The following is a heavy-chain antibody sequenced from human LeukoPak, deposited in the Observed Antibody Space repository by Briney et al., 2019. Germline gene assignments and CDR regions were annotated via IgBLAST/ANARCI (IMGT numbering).Heavy chain of an antibody. D-gene: IGHD1-26*01. J-gene: IGHJ4*02. CDR1: GGSISSSSYY. V-gene: IGHV4-39*01. CDR2: IYYSGST. Sequence: SETLSLTCTVPGGSISSSSYYWGWIRQPPGKWLEWIGNIYYSGSTYYNPSLRSRVTISVDTSKNQFSLKLKTVSPACTAVYYCARQGGSYYTPFDSWGQGTLVTVSS. CDR3: ARQGGSYYTPFDS.